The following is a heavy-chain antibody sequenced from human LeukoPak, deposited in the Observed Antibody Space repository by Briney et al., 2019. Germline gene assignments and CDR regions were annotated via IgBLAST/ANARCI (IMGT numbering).Heavy chain of an antibody. Sequence: SETLSLTCAVYGGSFSGYYWSWIRQPPEKGLEWIGEIYHSGSTTYNPSLKSRVTISVDTSKNQFSLKLSSVTAADTAVYYCARTTYVWGSYRLDYWGQGTLVTVSS. V-gene: IGHV4-34*01. CDR1: GGSFSGYY. CDR3: ARTTYVWGSYRLDY. J-gene: IGHJ4*02. D-gene: IGHD3-16*02. CDR2: IYHSGST.